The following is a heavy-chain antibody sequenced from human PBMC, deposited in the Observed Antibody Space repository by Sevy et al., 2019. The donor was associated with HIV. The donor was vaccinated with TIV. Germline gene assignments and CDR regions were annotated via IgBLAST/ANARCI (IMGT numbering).Heavy chain of an antibody. CDR2: ISGSGGST. D-gene: IGHD3-10*01. J-gene: IGHJ5*02. CDR1: GFTFSSYA. V-gene: IGHV3-23*01. CDR3: AKSARITMVRGVINWFDP. Sequence: GGSLRLSCAASGFTFSSYAMSWVRQAPGKGLEWVSAISGSGGSTYYANSVKGRFTISRDNAKNTLYRQMNSLRAEDTAVYYCAKSARITMVRGVINWFDPWGQGTLVTVSS.